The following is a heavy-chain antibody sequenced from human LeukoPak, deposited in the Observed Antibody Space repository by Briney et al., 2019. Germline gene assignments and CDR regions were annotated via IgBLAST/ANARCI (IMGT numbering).Heavy chain of an antibody. CDR1: GFTFSSYA. CDR3: AKWDAYDSSGYYYVSFDY. J-gene: IGHJ4*02. CDR2: ISGSGGST. D-gene: IGHD3-22*01. Sequence: GGSLRLSCAASGFTFSSYAMSWVRQAPGKGLEWVSAISGSGGSTYYADSVKGRFTISRDNSKNTLYLQMNSLRAEDTAVYYCAKWDAYDSSGYYYVSFDYWGQGTLVTVPS. V-gene: IGHV3-23*01.